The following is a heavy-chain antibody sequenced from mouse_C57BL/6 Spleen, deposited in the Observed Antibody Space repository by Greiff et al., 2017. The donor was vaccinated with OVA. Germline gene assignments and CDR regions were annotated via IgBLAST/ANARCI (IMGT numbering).Heavy chain of an antibody. D-gene: IGHD2-1*01. V-gene: IGHV1-52*01. J-gene: IGHJ3*01. CDR2: IDPSDSET. CDR3: ARFGNYGCAY. Sequence: QVQLQQPGAELVRPGSSVKLSCKASGYTFTSYWMHWVKQRPIQGLEWIGNIDPSDSETHYNQKFKDKATLTVDKSSSTAYMQLSSLTSEDSAVYYCARFGNYGCAYWGQGTLVTVSA. CDR1: GYTFTSYW.